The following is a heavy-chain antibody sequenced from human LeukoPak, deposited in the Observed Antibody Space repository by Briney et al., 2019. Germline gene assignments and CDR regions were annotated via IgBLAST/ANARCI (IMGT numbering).Heavy chain of an antibody. CDR1: GYTFTGYY. V-gene: IGHV1-2*02. D-gene: IGHD6-13*01. J-gene: IGHJ4*02. Sequence: GASVKVSCKASGYTFTGYYMHWVRQAPGQGLEWMGWINPNSGGTNYAQKFQGRVTMTRDTSISTAYMELSRLRSDDTAVYYCAKCFGPVIAAAGSGADWGQGTLVTASS. CDR3: AKCFGPVIAAAGSGAD. CDR2: INPNSGGT.